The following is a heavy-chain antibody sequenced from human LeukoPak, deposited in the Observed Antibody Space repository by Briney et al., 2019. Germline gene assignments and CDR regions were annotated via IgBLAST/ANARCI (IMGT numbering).Heavy chain of an antibody. J-gene: IGHJ6*02. Sequence: GGSLRLSCAASGFTFSSYSMNWVRQAPGKGLEWVSSISSSSSYIYCADSVKGRFTISRDNAKNSLYLQMNSLRAEDTAVYYCARDQPAEAGTSHRYYGMDVWGQGTTVTVSS. D-gene: IGHD6-19*01. V-gene: IGHV3-21*01. CDR2: ISSSSSYI. CDR1: GFTFSSYS. CDR3: ARDQPAEAGTSHRYYGMDV.